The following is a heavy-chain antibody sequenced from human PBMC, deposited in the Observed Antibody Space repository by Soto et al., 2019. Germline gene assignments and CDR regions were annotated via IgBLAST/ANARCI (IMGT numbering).Heavy chain of an antibody. CDR3: ARDEREHCRGSSCYGYFDY. J-gene: IGHJ4*02. Sequence: QVQLVQSGAEVKTPGASVKVSCKASGYTFTSYGISWVRQAPGQGLEWMAWISGYNANTHYLQNLQGRLTITIDTSTSTAYMELRSLRSDDTAVFYCARDEREHCRGSSCYGYFDYWGQGTLVTVSS. V-gene: IGHV1-18*01. CDR2: ISGYNANT. D-gene: IGHD2-15*01. CDR1: GYTFTSYG.